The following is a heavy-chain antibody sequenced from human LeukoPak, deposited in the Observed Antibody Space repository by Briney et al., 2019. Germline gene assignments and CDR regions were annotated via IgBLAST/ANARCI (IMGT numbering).Heavy chain of an antibody. J-gene: IGHJ4*02. CDR3: ARGSYYYDSSGYWYFDY. D-gene: IGHD3-22*01. V-gene: IGHV3-7*03. CDR2: IKPDGSEK. Sequence: GGSLRLSCAVSGFTFSSYWMSWVRQAPGRRPEWVANIKPDGSEKYYVDSVKGRFTISRDNAKNSLYLQMNSLRAEDTALYYCARGSYYYDSSGYWYFDYWGQGTLVTVSS. CDR1: GFTFSSYW.